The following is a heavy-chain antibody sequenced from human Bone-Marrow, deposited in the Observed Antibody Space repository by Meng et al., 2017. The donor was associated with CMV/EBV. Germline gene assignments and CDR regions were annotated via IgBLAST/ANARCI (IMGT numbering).Heavy chain of an antibody. V-gene: IGHV4-34*01. CDR1: GGSFSGYY. J-gene: IGHJ6*02. CDR3: ARDFDPLGMDV. Sequence: SETLSLTCAVYGGSFSGYYWSWIRQPPGKGLEWIGEINHSGSTNYNPSLKSRVTISVDTSKNQFSLKLSSVTAADTAVYYCARDFDPLGMDVWGQGTTVTVSS. CDR2: INHSGST.